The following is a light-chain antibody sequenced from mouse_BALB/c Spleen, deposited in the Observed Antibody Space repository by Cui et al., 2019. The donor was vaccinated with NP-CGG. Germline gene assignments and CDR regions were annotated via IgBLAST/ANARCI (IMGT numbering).Light chain of an antibody. CDR3: ALWYSSHWV. CDR1: TGAVTTSNY. CDR2: GTN. V-gene: IGLV1*01. J-gene: IGLJ1*01. Sequence: QAVVTQESAFTTSPGETVTLTCRSSTGAVTTSNYANWVQEKPDHLFTGLIGGTNNRVPGVPARFSGSLIGDKAALTITGAQTEDEAIYFCALWYSSHWVFGGGTKLTVL.